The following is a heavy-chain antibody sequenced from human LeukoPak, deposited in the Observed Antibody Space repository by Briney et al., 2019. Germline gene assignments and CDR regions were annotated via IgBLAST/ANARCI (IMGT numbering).Heavy chain of an antibody. V-gene: IGHV3-11*04. CDR3: VRYEMVRGDDASNWFDP. J-gene: IGHJ5*02. D-gene: IGHD3-10*01. CDR2: ISSSGTTI. Sequence: GGSLRLSCAASGFTFSDYYMSWIRQAPGKGLEWLSYISSSGTTISYADPVKGRFTISRDNAKKSLNLQMNSLRAEDTAVYYCVRYEMVRGDDASNWFDPWGQGTLVTVSS. CDR1: GFTFSDYY.